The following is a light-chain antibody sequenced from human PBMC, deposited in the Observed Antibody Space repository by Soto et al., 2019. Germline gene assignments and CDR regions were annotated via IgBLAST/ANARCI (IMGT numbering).Light chain of an antibody. J-gene: IGKJ2*01. CDR3: QQYGSSSYT. Sequence: EIVLTQSPGTLSLSPGERATLSCRASQSVSSSYLAWYQQKPGQAPRLLIYAASSRATGIPDRFSGSGSGTDFTLTINRLEPEDFAVYYCQQYGSSSYTFVQGTKLEIK. V-gene: IGKV3-20*01. CDR2: AAS. CDR1: QSVSSSY.